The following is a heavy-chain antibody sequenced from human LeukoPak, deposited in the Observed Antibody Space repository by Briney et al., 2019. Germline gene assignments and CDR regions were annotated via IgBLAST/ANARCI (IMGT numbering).Heavy chain of an antibody. CDR1: GFTFNNYH. Sequence: GSLRLSWSASGFTFNNYHMHWVRQPPGTGLGYVAAVSGNGGRTNYADSVKSRFTISRDNSKNTMYLQMNSLRAEDTAVYYCASLRGWSYVSVDFWGQGTLVTVSS. CDR3: ASLRGWSYVSVDF. J-gene: IGHJ4*02. CDR2: VSGNGGRT. D-gene: IGHD1-26*01. V-gene: IGHV3-64*04.